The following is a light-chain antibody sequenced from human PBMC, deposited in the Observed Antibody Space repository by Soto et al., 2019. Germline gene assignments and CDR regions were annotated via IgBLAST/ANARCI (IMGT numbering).Light chain of an antibody. J-gene: IGLJ3*02. CDR1: SSNIGAGYD. CDR2: GNN. CDR3: QSYDSSLSGRV. V-gene: IGLV1-40*01. Sequence: QLVLTQPPSVSGAPGQRVTISCTGSSSNIGAGYDVHWYQRLPGTAPKLLIYGNNNRPSGVPDRFSGSNSGTSASLAITGVRAEDEADYFCQSYDSSLSGRVFGGGTKLTVL.